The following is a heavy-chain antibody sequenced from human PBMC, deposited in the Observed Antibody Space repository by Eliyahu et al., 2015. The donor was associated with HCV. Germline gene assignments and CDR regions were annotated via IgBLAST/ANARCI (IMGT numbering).Heavy chain of an antibody. D-gene: IGHD1-1*01. CDR3: ATKNIYWIDY. CDR2: IWNDGSNK. V-gene: IGHV3-33*01. Sequence: QVQLVESGXGVVQPGRSLRXSCAASGFTFSSYGMHWVRQTPGKGLEWVAVIWNDGSNKYYGDSVKGRFTISRDNAKNTLYLQLNSLRAEDTAVYYCATKNIYWIDYWGQGTLVTVSS. CDR1: GFTFSSYG. J-gene: IGHJ4*02.